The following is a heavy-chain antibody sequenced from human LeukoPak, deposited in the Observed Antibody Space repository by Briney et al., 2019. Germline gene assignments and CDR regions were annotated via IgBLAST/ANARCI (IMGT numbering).Heavy chain of an antibody. V-gene: IGHV3-23*01. Sequence: QAGGSLRLSCAASGFTFSSSAMTWVRQPPGKGLEWVSAISGSGGSTNYADSVKGRFTISRDNSKNTLYLHMNSLRAEDTAVYYCANGRYSSSSGYYYHMDVWGKGTTVTVSS. CDR2: ISGSGGST. CDR1: GFTFSSSA. D-gene: IGHD6-6*01. J-gene: IGHJ6*03. CDR3: ANGRYSSSSGYYYHMDV.